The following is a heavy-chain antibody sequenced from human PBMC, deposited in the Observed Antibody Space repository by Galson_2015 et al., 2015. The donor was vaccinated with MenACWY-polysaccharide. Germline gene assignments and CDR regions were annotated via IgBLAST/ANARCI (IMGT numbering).Heavy chain of an antibody. D-gene: IGHD1-26*01. CDR1: PASINTYF. CDR3: ARLNTGGYFGSGYYFDY. Sequence: ETLSLTCTFSPASINTYFWSWFRQPPGRGLEYIGYIFTSGSSSYNPSLKSRVTISADTSKNQFSLHLTSVTAADTAIYYCARLNTGGYFGSGYYFDYWGQGTLVTVSS. J-gene: IGHJ4*02. CDR2: IFTSGSS. V-gene: IGHV4-59*01.